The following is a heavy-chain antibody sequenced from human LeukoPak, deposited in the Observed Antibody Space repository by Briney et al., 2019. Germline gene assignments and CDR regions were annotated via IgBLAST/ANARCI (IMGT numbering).Heavy chain of an antibody. V-gene: IGHV4-34*01. CDR3: ARGQARTYYDFWSGYYKPNSASNWFDP. J-gene: IGHJ5*02. CDR1: GGSFSGYY. D-gene: IGHD3-3*01. CDR2: INHSGNT. Sequence: KASETLSLTCAVYGGSFSGYYWSWIRQPPGKGLEWIGEINHSGNTNYNPSLKSRVTISVDTSKNQFSLKLSSVTAADTAVYYCARGQARTYYDFWSGYYKPNSASNWFDPWGQGTLVTVSS.